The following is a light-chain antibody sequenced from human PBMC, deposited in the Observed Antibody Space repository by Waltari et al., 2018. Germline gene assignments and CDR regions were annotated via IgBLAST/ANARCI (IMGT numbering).Light chain of an antibody. J-gene: IGKJ5*01. CDR3: QQYNNWPPIT. Sequence: EVVMTQSPASLSVSLGEGVTLSCRASQIIFSNVAWYQQKTGQAPRLLSYGASTRATGIPAGFSGSGSGTEFTLTINSLQSEDFAVYYCQQYNNWPPITFGQGTRLEIK. V-gene: IGKV3-15*01. CDR2: GAS. CDR1: QIIFSN.